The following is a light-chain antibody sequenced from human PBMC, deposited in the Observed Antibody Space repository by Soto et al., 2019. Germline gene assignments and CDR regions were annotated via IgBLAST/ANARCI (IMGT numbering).Light chain of an antibody. J-gene: IGKJ1*01. CDR1: QSVSTY. Sequence: MTQARASVSLAPGESLAVSCRASQSVSTYLAWYQQKPGQAPRLLIYGASTRATGIPARFSGSGSGTDLTLTISRLQSEDFAVYYCQQYHTWPWTFAQGTKVDIK. CDR3: QQYHTWPWT. CDR2: GAS. V-gene: IGKV3-15*01.